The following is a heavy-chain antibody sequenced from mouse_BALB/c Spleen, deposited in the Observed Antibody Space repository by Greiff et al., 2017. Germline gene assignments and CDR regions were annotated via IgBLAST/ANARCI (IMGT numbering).Heavy chain of an antibody. D-gene: IGHD2-2*01. CDR3: ARGYGYGAWFAY. Sequence: EVQLQESGPGLVKPSQSLSLTCSVTGYSITSGYYWNWIRQFPGNKLEWMGYISYDGSNNYNPSLKNRISITRDTSKNQFFLKLNSVTTEDTATYYCARGYGYGAWFAYWGQGTLVTVSA. CDR2: ISYDGSN. V-gene: IGHV3-6*02. CDR1: GYSITSGYY. J-gene: IGHJ3*01.